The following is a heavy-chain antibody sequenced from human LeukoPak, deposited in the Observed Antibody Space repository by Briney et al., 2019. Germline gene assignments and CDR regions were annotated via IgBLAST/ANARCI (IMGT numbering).Heavy chain of an antibody. D-gene: IGHD2-2*01. V-gene: IGHV4-39*01. CDR2: IYYNGHT. J-gene: IGHJ4*02. Sequence: SETLSLTCTASGGSISSKNYYWGWIRQPPGKGLEWIGSIYYNGHTYYNPSLESRVTMSVDTSKNQFSLKLNSVTAADTAVYYCARYSCSSTSCPFDYWGQGTLVTVSS. CDR3: ARYSCSSTSCPFDY. CDR1: GGSISSKNYY.